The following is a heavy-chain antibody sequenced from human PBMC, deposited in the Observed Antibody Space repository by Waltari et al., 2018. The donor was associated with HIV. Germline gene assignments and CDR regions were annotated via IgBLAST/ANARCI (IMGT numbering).Heavy chain of an antibody. J-gene: IGHJ6*02. V-gene: IGHV3-48*01. CDR2: ISISSSTI. CDR1: CFTVWTGR. D-gene: IGHD1-7*01. CDR3: ARDAGGGVTGTPGSLDV. Sequence: DVRLVESGGGLVKPGGALNLSGAASCFTVWTGRMAWVRQAPGKGLEWLSDISISSSTIYYIDSVQGRFTTSRDNDKASVYLQMNSLRVEDTAVYYCARDAGGGVTGTPGSLDVWGQGTAVIVSS.